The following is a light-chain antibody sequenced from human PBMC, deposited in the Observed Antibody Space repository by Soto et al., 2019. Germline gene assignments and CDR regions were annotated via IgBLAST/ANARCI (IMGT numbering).Light chain of an antibody. V-gene: IGLV4-69*01. CDR2: LNSDGSH. Sequence: QLVLTQSPSASASLGASVKLTCTLSSGHSSNAIAWHQQQPEKGPRYLMKLNSDGSHTKGDGIPDRFSGSSSGAERYLTISSLQSEDEADYYCQTWGTAIVVFGGGTKLTV. CDR1: SGHSSNA. J-gene: IGLJ2*01. CDR3: QTWGTAIVV.